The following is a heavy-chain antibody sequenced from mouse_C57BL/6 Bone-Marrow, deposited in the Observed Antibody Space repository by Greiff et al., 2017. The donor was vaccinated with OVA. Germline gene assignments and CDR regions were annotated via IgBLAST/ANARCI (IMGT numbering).Heavy chain of an antibody. J-gene: IGHJ4*01. CDR1: GYTFTSYW. D-gene: IGHD1-1*01. Sequence: EVQVVESGTVLARPGASVKMSCKTSGYTFTSYWMHWVKQRPGQGLEWIGAIYPGNSDTSYNQKFKGKAKLTAVTSASTAYMELSSLTNEDSAVYYCTRFTNYYGSSSYAMDYWGQGTSVTVSS. CDR2: IYPGNSDT. CDR3: TRFTNYYGSSSYAMDY. V-gene: IGHV1-5*01.